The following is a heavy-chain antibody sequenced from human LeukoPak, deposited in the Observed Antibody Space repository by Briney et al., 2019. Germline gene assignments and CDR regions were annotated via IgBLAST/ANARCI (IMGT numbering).Heavy chain of an antibody. Sequence: GASVKLSCTASGYTFTVYYMHWVRQAPGQGLEWMGWINPNSGGTNYAQKFQGRVTMTRDTSISTAYMELSRLRSDDTAVYYCARAAGVVAANPLDYWGQGTLVTVSS. CDR3: ARAAGVVAANPLDY. J-gene: IGHJ4*02. CDR2: INPNSGGT. D-gene: IGHD2-15*01. V-gene: IGHV1-2*02. CDR1: GYTFTVYY.